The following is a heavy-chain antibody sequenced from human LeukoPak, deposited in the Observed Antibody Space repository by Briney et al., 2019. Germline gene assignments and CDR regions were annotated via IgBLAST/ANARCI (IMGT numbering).Heavy chain of an antibody. D-gene: IGHD3-22*01. CDR3: AKDAPSYYYDRSGYFDY. V-gene: IGHV3-30*02. Sequence: TGGSLRLSXAASGFTFSSYGMHWVCQAPRKGREWVAFIRYDGSNKYYADSVKGRFTISRDNSKNTLYLQMNSLRAEDTAVYYCAKDAPSYYYDRSGYFDYCGQGTLATVSS. CDR1: GFTFSSYG. CDR2: IRYDGSNK. J-gene: IGHJ4*02.